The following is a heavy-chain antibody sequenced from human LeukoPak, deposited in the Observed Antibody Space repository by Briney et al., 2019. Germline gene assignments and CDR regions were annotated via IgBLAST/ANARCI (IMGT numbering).Heavy chain of an antibody. D-gene: IGHD3-10*01. CDR3: VRHVTTSDYKSSWFDS. V-gene: IGHV5-51*01. J-gene: IGHJ5*01. CDR1: GYSFTNYW. CDR2: TYPGESNT. Sequence: PGESLKISCEASGYSFTNYWIASVRQTPGKGLEWMGFTYPGESNTRYSPSFRGAVTISVDKSINTAYLQWSSLKASDTAMYYCVRHVTTSDYKSSWFDSWGQGTLVIVSS.